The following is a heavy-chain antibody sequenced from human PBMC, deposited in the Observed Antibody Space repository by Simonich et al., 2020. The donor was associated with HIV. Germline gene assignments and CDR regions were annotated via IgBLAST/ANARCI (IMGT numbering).Heavy chain of an antibody. V-gene: IGHV4-34*12. D-gene: IGHD6-13*01. CDR1: GGSFSGYY. Sequence: QVQLQQWGAGLLKPSETLSLTCAVYGGSFSGYYWSWIRQPPGKGLERIGEIIHSGSTNYNPSLKSRVTISVDTSKNQFSLKLSSVTAADTAVYYCARLTAGGLGEYFQHWGQGTLVTVSS. CDR3: ARLTAGGLGEYFQH. CDR2: IIHSGST. J-gene: IGHJ1*01.